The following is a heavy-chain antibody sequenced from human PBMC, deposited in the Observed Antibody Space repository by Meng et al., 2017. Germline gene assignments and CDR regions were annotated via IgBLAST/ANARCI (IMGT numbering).Heavy chain of an antibody. J-gene: IGHJ4*01. Sequence: GESLKISCKGSGYSFTNYWIGWVRQMPGKGLEWMGIIYPGDSDTRYSPSFQGQVTISADKSISTAYLQWSSLKASDTAMYYCARSEGAVAASDPFDYWGHGTLVTVSS. V-gene: IGHV5-51*01. CDR1: GYSFTNYW. D-gene: IGHD6-19*01. CDR3: ARSEGAVAASDPFDY. CDR2: IYPGDSDT.